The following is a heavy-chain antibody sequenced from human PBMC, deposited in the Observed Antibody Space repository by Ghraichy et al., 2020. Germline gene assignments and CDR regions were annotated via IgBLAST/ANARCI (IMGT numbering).Heavy chain of an antibody. CDR1: GGSISSYY. Sequence: SETLSLTCTVSGGSISSYYWSWIRQPPGKGLEWIGYIYYSGSTNYNPSLKSRVTISVDTSKNQFSLKLSSVTAADTAVYYCARQWAAAGGYYYYYGMDVWGQGTTVTVSS. J-gene: IGHJ6*02. V-gene: IGHV4-59*08. CDR3: ARQWAAAGGYYYYYGMDV. CDR2: IYYSGST. D-gene: IGHD6-13*01.